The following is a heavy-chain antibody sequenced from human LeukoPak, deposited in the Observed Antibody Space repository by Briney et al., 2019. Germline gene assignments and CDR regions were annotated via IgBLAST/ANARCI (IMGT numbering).Heavy chain of an antibody. CDR3: ARAEEQQPNDY. V-gene: IGHV3-30*01. CDR2: ISYDGSNK. D-gene: IGHD6-13*01. J-gene: IGHJ4*02. Sequence: GGSLRLSCAASGFTFSSYAMHWVRQAPGKGQEWVAVISYDGSNKYYADSVKGRFTISRDNSKNTLYLQMNSLRAEDTAVYYCARAEEQQPNDYWGQGTLVTVSS. CDR1: GFTFSSYA.